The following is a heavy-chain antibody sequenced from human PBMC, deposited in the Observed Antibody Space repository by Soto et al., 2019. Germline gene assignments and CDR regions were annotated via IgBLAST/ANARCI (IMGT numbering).Heavy chain of an antibody. Sequence: TLSLTCTVSGGSVSSGDYYWSWIRQPPGKALEWLALIFWNDDERYSPSLKSRLTITKDTSKNQVVLTMTNMDPVDTATYYCVHTGYSYDPFGYWGRGTLVTVSS. CDR3: VHTGYSYDPFGY. CDR1: GGSVSSGDYY. V-gene: IGHV2-5*01. J-gene: IGHJ4*02. D-gene: IGHD5-18*01. CDR2: IFWNDDE.